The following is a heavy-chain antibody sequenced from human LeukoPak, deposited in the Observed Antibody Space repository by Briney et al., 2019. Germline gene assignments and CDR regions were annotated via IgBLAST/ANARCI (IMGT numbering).Heavy chain of an antibody. CDR1: GYTFTSYY. Sequence: ASVKVSCKASGYTFTSYYMHWVRQAPGQGLEWMGIINPSGGSTSYAQKFQGRVTMTRDTSTSTVYMELSSLRSEDTAVYYCARGSRVGPTGGRDNYYYGMDVWGQGTTVTISS. J-gene: IGHJ6*02. CDR3: ARGSRVGPTGGRDNYYYGMDV. CDR2: INPSGGST. V-gene: IGHV1-46*01. D-gene: IGHD4-23*01.